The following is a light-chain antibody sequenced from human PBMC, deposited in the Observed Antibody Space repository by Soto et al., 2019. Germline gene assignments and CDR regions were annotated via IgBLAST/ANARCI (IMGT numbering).Light chain of an antibody. Sequence: EIVLTQSPATLSLSPGERATLSCRASQSVSSGYLAWYLQKPGQAPRLLIYGASSRATGIPDRFSGSGSGRDFTLTISRLEPEDFAVYYCQQYSIWRTFGQGTKVDI. V-gene: IGKV3-20*01. CDR1: QSVSSGY. J-gene: IGKJ1*01. CDR3: QQYSIWRT. CDR2: GAS.